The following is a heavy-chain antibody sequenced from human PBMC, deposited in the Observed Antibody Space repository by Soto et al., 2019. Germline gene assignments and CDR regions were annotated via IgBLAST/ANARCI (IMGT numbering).Heavy chain of an antibody. J-gene: IGHJ5*02. V-gene: IGHV1-69*06. D-gene: IGHD3-22*01. CDR1: GGTFSSYA. Sequence: SVKVSCKASGGTFSSYAISWVRQAPGQGLEWMGGIIPIFGTANYAQKFQGRVTITADKSTSTAYMELSSLRSEDTAVYYCATDDYYDSSGYYPARVNWFDPWGQGTLVTVPQ. CDR3: ATDDYYDSSGYYPARVNWFDP. CDR2: IIPIFGTA.